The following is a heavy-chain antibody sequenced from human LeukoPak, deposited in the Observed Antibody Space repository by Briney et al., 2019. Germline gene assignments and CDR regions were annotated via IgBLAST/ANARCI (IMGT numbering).Heavy chain of an antibody. CDR3: ARRGRYYYGSGGTRGWFDP. V-gene: IGHV4-59*12. CDR2: IYYSGST. CDR1: GGSISSYY. Sequence: SETLSLTCTVSGGSISSYYWSWTRQPPGKGLEWIGYIYYSGSTNYNPPLKSRVTISVDTSKNQFSLKLSSVTAADTAVYYCARRGRYYYGSGGTRGWFDPWGQGTLVTVSS. D-gene: IGHD3-10*01. J-gene: IGHJ5*02.